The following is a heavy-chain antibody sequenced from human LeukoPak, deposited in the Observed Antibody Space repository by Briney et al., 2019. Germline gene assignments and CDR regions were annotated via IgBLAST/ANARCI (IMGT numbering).Heavy chain of an antibody. CDR1: GITLSNYG. CDR3: AKRGVVIRVILVGFHKEANYFDS. D-gene: IGHD3-22*01. Sequence: GGSLRLSCAVSGITLSNYGMTWVRQAPGKGLEWVAGISDSGGRTTCADSVKGRFTISRDNPKNTLYLQMNSLRAEDTAVYFCAKRGVVIRVILVGFHKEANYFDSWGQGALVTVSS. J-gene: IGHJ4*02. V-gene: IGHV3-23*01. CDR2: ISDSGGRT.